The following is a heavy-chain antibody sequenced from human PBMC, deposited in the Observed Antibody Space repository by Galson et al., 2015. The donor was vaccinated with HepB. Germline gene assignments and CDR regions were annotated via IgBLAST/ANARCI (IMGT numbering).Heavy chain of an antibody. CDR1: GYTFTNYY. CDR3: ARGRRYCSGVSCYRLGLSYYYYGMGF. D-gene: IGHD2-15*01. V-gene: IGHV1-46*01. CDR2: INPSGGGT. Sequence: SVKVSCKASGYTFTNYYIHWVRQAPGQGLEWMGVINPSGGGTSFAQKFQGRVSLTSDTSTSTVYMEVTSLRSEDTAVYYCARGRRYCSGVSCYRLGLSYYYYGMGFWGQGTTVTVSS. J-gene: IGHJ6*02.